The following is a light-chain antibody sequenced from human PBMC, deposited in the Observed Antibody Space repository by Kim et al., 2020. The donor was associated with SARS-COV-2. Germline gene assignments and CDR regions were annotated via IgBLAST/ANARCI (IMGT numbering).Light chain of an antibody. CDR3: AAWDDSLNGHWV. J-gene: IGLJ3*02. CDR1: SSNIGNNA. Sequence: QRVTISCSGSSSNIGNNAVNWYQQLPGKAPKLLIYYDDLLPSGVSDRFSGSKSGTSASLAISGLQSEDEADYYCAAWDDSLNGHWVFGGGTKLTVL. V-gene: IGLV1-36*01. CDR2: YDD.